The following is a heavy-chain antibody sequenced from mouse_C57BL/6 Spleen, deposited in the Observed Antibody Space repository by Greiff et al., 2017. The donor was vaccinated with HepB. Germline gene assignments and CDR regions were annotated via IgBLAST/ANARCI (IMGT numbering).Heavy chain of an antibody. CDR2: ISSGGSYT. D-gene: IGHD1-2*01. Sequence: EVQVVESGGDLVKPGGSLKLSCAASGFTFSSYGMSWVRQTPDKRLEWVATISSGGSYTYYPDSVKGRFTISRDNAKNTLYLQMSSLKSEDTAMYYCARHPAAPYYFDYWGQGTTLTVSS. CDR1: GFTFSSYG. V-gene: IGHV5-6*01. CDR3: ARHPAAPYYFDY. J-gene: IGHJ2*01.